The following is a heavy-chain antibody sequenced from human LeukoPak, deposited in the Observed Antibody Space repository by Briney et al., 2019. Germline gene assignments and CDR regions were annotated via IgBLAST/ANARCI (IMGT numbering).Heavy chain of an antibody. D-gene: IGHD6-13*01. V-gene: IGHV3-23*01. CDR3: AKGYSSSWYYFDY. J-gene: IGHJ4*02. CDR2: MSGCGGST. CDR1: EFTFSIYA. Sequence: GGSLSLSCAASEFTFSIYAMIWLRQAPGKGLEGLSAMSGCGGSTYYAASVKGRFTISRDNSKTTLYLQMNNLRAEDTAVYYCAKGYSSSWYYFDYWGQGALVTASS.